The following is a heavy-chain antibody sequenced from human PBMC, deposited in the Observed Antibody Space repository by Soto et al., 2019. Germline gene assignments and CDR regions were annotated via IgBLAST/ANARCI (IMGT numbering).Heavy chain of an antibody. CDR1: GYTFTSYG. V-gene: IGHV1-18*01. CDR2: ISAYNGNT. Sequence: ASVKVSCKASGYTFTSYGISWVRQAPGQGLEWMGWISAYNGNTNYAQKLQGRVTMTTDTSTSTAYMELRSLRSDDTAVYYCARDEGRGITIFGVVPPAFDYWGQGTLVTVSS. D-gene: IGHD3-3*01. CDR3: ARDEGRGITIFGVVPPAFDY. J-gene: IGHJ4*02.